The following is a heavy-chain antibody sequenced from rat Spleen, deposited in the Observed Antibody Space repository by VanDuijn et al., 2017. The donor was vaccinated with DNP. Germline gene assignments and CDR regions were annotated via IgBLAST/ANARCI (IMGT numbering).Heavy chain of an antibody. Sequence: EVHLVDSGGGLVQPGGSLKLSCAASGFTFSDYGMAWVRQAPKRVLEWVATISTGGGTTYYRDSVMGRFTISRDDAKSTLYLQMDSLRSEDTATYYCTTEDCGGPFFAYWGQGILVTVSS. CDR1: GFTFSDYG. J-gene: IGHJ3*01. CDR3: TTEDCGGPFFAY. V-gene: IGHV5-27*01. CDR2: ISTGGGTT. D-gene: IGHD4-3*01.